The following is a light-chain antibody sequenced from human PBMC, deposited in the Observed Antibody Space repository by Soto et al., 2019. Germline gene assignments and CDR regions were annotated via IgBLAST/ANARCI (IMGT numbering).Light chain of an antibody. CDR3: ATRDGSRNGVL. V-gene: IGLV1-44*01. CDR2: SDN. Sequence: QSVLTQPPSAAGTPGQRVTISCSGSSSNIGSNTVNWFQHLPGAAPRLLIYSDNQRPSGVPDRFAGAKSGTSASLAITGLQSEDEADYYCATRDGSRNGVLFGGGTTLTVL. J-gene: IGLJ2*01. CDR1: SSNIGSNT.